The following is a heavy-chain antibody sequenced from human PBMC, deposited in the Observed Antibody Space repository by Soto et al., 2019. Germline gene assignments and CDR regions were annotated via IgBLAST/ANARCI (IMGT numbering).Heavy chain of an antibody. CDR1: GFTFSSYA. J-gene: IGHJ6*02. V-gene: IGHV3-23*01. CDR2: ISGSGGST. D-gene: IGHD5-12*01. Sequence: GGSLRLSCAASGFTFSSYAMSWVRQAPGKGLEWVSAISGSGGSTYYADSVKGRFTISRDNSKNTLYLQMNSLRAEDTAVYYCAKDTGFSGYVAFGMDVWGQGTTVTVSS. CDR3: AKDTGFSGYVAFGMDV.